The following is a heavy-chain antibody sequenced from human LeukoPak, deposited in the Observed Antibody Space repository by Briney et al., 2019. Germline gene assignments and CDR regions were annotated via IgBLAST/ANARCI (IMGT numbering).Heavy chain of an antibody. D-gene: IGHD3-10*01. Sequence: GASVKVSCTASGGTFSSYAISWVRQAPGQGLEWMGGIIPIFGTANYAQKFQGRVTITADESTSTAYMGLSSLRSEDTAVYYCASSEVAEYYGSGSYYFGYWGQGTLVTVSS. J-gene: IGHJ4*02. CDR1: GGTFSSYA. V-gene: IGHV1-69*13. CDR3: ASSEVAEYYGSGSYYFGY. CDR2: IIPIFGTA.